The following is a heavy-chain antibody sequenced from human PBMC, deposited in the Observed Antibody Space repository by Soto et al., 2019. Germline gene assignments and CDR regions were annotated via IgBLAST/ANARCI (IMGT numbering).Heavy chain of an antibody. CDR1: GFTFSSYA. Sequence: QVQLVESGGGVVQPGRSLRLSCAASGFTFSSYAMHWVRQAPGKGLEWVAVISYDGSNKYYADSVKGRFTISRDNSKKTLYLQMNSPRAEDKAVYYCANWERYRQGYDHWGQGTLVTVSS. CDR3: ANWERYRQGYDH. V-gene: IGHV3-30-3*01. J-gene: IGHJ5*02. CDR2: ISYDGSNK. D-gene: IGHD1-1*01.